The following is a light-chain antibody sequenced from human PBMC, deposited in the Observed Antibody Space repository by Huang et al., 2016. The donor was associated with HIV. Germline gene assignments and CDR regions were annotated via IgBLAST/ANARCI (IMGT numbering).Light chain of an antibody. V-gene: IGKV3-15*01. CDR1: QGISSD. CDR3: QQYTTWPPIT. CDR2: GAS. J-gene: IGKJ5*01. Sequence: EIVMTQSPATLSLSPGERATLSCRASQGISSDLVWYQQKPGQAPRLLIYGASTRATGIPARLSGSGSGTEFTLTISSLQSEDFALYYCQQYTTWPPITFGQGTRLEIK.